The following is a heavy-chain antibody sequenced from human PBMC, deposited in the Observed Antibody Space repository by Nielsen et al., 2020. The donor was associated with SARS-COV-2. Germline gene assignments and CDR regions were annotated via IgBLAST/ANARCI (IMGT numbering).Heavy chain of an antibody. Sequence: SETLSLTCTVSGGSISSYYWGWIRQPPGKGLECIGYIYYSGSTNYNPSLKSRVTISVDTSKNQFSLKLSSVTAADTAVYYCAREGSWYGNWFDPWGQGTLVTVSS. J-gene: IGHJ5*02. D-gene: IGHD6-13*01. CDR2: IYYSGST. CDR1: GGSISSYY. V-gene: IGHV4-59*01. CDR3: AREGSWYGNWFDP.